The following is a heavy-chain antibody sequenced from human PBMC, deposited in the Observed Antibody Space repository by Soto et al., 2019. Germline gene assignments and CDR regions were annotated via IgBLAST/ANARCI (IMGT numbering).Heavy chain of an antibody. D-gene: IGHD4-17*01. CDR1: GFTFSRYA. CDR2: ISYDGSNK. J-gene: IGHJ5*02. V-gene: IGHV3-30-3*01. CDR3: EREDYGDYNNRFEP. Sequence: QVQLVESGGGVVQPGRSLRLSCAASGFTFSRYAMHWVRQAPGKGLEWVAVISYDGSNKYYADSVKGRFTISRDNSKNPLYLQMNSLRTEGTAVYYCEREDYGDYNNRFEPWGQGTLVTVSS.